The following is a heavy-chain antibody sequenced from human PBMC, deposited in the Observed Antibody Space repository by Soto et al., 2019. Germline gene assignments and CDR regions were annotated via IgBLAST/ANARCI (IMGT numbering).Heavy chain of an antibody. CDR1: GYTFTSYY. V-gene: IGHV1-46*03. J-gene: IGHJ3*02. D-gene: IGHD4-17*01. Sequence: ASVKVSCKASGYTFTSYYMHWVRQAPGQGLEWMGIINPSGGSTSYAQKFQGRVTMTRDTSTSTVYMELSSLRSEDTAVYYCARGEATVTTKGAFDIWGQGTMVTVSS. CDR2: INPSGGST. CDR3: ARGEATVTTKGAFDI.